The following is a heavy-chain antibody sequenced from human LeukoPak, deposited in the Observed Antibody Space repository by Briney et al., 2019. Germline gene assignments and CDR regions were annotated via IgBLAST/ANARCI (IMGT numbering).Heavy chain of an antibody. CDR2: INPNSGGT. J-gene: IGHJ6*02. V-gene: IGHV1-2*02. Sequence: ASVKVSCKASGYTFTGYYMHWVRQAPGQGLGWIGWINPNSGGTHYAQKFQGRVTMTRDTSVSTAYMELSRLRSDDTAVFYCARDLGSVAGSYYYYGMDVWGQGTTVTVSS. CDR3: ARDLGSVAGSYYYYGMDV. CDR1: GYTFTGYY. D-gene: IGHD6-19*01.